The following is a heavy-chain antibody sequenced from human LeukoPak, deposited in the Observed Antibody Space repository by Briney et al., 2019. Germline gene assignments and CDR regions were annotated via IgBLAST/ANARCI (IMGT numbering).Heavy chain of an antibody. CDR2: IYSSGIT. Sequence: SETLSLTCAAYGGSLSGYYWSWIRQPPGKGLEWIGYIYSSGITDYTPSLKSRVTISVDTSNNQFSLDLSAVTAADTAVYYCARSRYSSGGALYGFWGQGTLVSVSS. CDR3: ARSRYSSGGALYGF. J-gene: IGHJ1*01. V-gene: IGHV4-59*01. D-gene: IGHD6-19*01. CDR1: GGSLSGYY.